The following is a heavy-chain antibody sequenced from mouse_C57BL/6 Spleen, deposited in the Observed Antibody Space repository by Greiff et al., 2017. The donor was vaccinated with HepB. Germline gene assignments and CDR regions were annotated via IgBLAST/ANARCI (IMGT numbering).Heavy chain of an antibody. V-gene: IGHV1-82*01. D-gene: IGHD2-4*01. CDR1: GYAFSSYW. J-gene: IGHJ3*01. CDR2: IYPGDGDT. Sequence: VKLMESGPELVKPGASVKISCKASGYAFSSYWMNWVKQRPGKGLEWIGRIYPGDGDTNYNGKFKGKATLTADKSSSTAYMQLSSLTSEDSAVYFCAEGRYDYPAEFAYWGQGTLVTVSA. CDR3: AEGRYDYPAEFAY.